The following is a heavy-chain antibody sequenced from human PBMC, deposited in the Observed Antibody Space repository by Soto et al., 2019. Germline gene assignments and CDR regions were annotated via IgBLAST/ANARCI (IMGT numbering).Heavy chain of an antibody. D-gene: IGHD5-12*01. Sequence: GASVKVSCKASGYTFTGYYMHWVRQAPGQGLEWMGWINPNSGGTNYAQKFQGRVTMTRDTSISTAYMELSRLRSDDTAVYYCARVYSGYLIMVSPYYFDYWGQGTLVTVSS. CDR2: INPNSGGT. V-gene: IGHV1-2*02. CDR1: GYTFTGYY. CDR3: ARVYSGYLIMVSPYYFDY. J-gene: IGHJ4*02.